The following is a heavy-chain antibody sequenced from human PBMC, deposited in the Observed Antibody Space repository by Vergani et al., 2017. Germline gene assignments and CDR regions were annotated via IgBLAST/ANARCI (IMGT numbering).Heavy chain of an antibody. CDR1: GFTFSSYG. CDR2: ISYDGSNK. D-gene: IGHD2-2*02. J-gene: IGHJ6*03. V-gene: IGHV3-30*18. Sequence: QVQLVESGGGVVQPGRSLRLSCAASGFTFSSYGMHWVRQAPGKGLEWVAVISYDGSNKYYADSVKGRFTISRDNSKNTLYLQMNSLRAEDTAVYYCAKGERYCSSTSCYIYYYYMDVWGKGTTVTVSS. CDR3: AKGERYCSSTSCYIYYYYMDV.